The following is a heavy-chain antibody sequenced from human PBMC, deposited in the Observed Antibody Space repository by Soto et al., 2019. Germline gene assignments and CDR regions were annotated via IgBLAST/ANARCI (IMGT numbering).Heavy chain of an antibody. V-gene: IGHV3-15*01. J-gene: IGHJ6*03. D-gene: IGHD2-2*01. CDR3: TSVVPAAMGVYYYYYMDV. Sequence: GGSLRLSCAASGFTFSNAWMSWVRQAPGKGLEWVGRIKSKTDGGTTDYAAPVKGRFTISSGDSKNTLYLQMNSLKTEDTAVYYCTSVVPAAMGVYYYYYMDVWGKGTTVTVSS. CDR2: IKSKTDGGTT. CDR1: GFTFSNAW.